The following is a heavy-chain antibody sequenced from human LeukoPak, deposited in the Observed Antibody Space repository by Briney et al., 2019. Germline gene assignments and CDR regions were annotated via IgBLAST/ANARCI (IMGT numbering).Heavy chain of an antibody. Sequence: GGSLRLSCAASGFTFSSYSMNWVRPAPGKGLEWVSAISGSGGSTYYAGSVKGRFTISRDNSKNTLYLQMNSLRAEDTAVYYCAKGGQITMVRGAFFDYWGQGTLVTVSS. CDR2: ISGSGGST. J-gene: IGHJ4*02. D-gene: IGHD3-10*01. CDR1: GFTFSSYS. CDR3: AKGGQITMVRGAFFDY. V-gene: IGHV3-23*01.